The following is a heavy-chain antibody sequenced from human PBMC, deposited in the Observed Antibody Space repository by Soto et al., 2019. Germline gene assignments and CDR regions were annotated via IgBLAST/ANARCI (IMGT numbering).Heavy chain of an antibody. CDR2: INPNSGGT. CDR3: ARDRRSITGTRGAFDI. D-gene: IGHD1-20*01. Sequence: GASVKVSCKDSGYTFTGYYMHWVRQAPGQGLEWMGWINPNSGGTNYAQKFQGRVTMTRDTSISTAYMELSRLRSDDTAVYYCARDRRSITGTRGAFDIWGQGTMVTVSS. CDR1: GYTFTGYY. V-gene: IGHV1-2*02. J-gene: IGHJ3*02.